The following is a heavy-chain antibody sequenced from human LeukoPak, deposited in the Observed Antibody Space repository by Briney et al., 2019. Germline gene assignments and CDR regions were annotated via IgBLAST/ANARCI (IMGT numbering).Heavy chain of an antibody. CDR2: IIPIFGTA. D-gene: IGHD2-2*01. J-gene: IGHJ6*03. CDR3: ARAPLDCSSTSCHYYYYYMDV. CDR1: GGTFSSYA. V-gene: IGHV1-69*06. Sequence: SVKVSCKASGGTFSSYAISWVRQAPGQGLEWMGGIIPIFGTANYAQKFQGRVTITADKSTSTAYMDLSSLRSEDTAVYYCARAPLDCSSTSCHYYYYYMDVWGKGTTVTVSS.